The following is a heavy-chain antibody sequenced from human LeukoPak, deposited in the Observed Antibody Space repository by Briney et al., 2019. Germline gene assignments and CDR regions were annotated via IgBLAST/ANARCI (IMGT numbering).Heavy chain of an antibody. J-gene: IGHJ4*02. D-gene: IGHD3-16*01. CDR1: GYSLGKNYY. V-gene: IGHV4-38-2*01. Sequence: SETLSLTCAVSGYSLGKNYYWGWIRQPPGKGLEWIGRIYGTGSTSYNPSLMNRITMSVDTSKNHFSLKLATVTAADTAVYYCARYDSRGSASTRFDYWGQGILVTISS. CDR3: ARYDSRGSASTRFDY. CDR2: IYGTGST.